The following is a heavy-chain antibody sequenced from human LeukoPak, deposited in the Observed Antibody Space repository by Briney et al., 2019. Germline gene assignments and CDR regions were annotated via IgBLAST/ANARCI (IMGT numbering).Heavy chain of an antibody. CDR2: IHYSGST. CDR3: ARQTTVTSSANFAY. Sequence: SETLSLTCTVSGDSISSSSYYWGWIRQPPGKGLEWIGTIHYSGSTYSNPSLKSRVTISVDPTNNQFSLKLTSVTAADTAVYYCARQTTVTSSANFAYWGQGTLVTVSS. J-gene: IGHJ4*02. CDR1: GDSISSSSYY. D-gene: IGHD4-17*01. V-gene: IGHV4-39*01.